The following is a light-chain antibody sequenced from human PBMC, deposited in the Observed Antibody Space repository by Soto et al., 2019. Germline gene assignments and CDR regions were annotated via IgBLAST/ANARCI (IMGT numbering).Light chain of an antibody. J-gene: IGKJ2*03. Sequence: EAVLTQSPGTLSLSPGERATLSCRASQSVSSTYFAWYQQKPGQAPRLLMYAASRRETGIPDTFSGSGSGTDFTLTISRLEPEDFAVYYCQQYDSSPYSFGQGTKLEIK. V-gene: IGKV3-20*01. CDR1: QSVSSTY. CDR3: QQYDSSPYS. CDR2: AAS.